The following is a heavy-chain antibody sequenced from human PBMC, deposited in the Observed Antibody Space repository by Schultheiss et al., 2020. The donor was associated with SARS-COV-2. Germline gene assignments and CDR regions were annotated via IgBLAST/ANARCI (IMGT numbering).Heavy chain of an antibody. J-gene: IGHJ4*02. CDR3: ARDFASPVGVTPFFDY. CDR2: INHSGST. V-gene: IGHV4-61*01. Sequence: SETLSLTCTVSGGSVSSGSYYWGWIRQPPGKGLEWVGEINHSGSTNYNPSLKSRVIISVDTSKNQFSLKLSSVTAADTAVYYCARDFASPVGVTPFFDYWGQGTLVTVSS. CDR1: GGSVSSGSYY. D-gene: IGHD2-15*01.